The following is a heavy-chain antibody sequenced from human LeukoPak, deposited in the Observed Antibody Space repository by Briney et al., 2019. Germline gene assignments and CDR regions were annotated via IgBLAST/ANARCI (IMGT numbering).Heavy chain of an antibody. J-gene: IGHJ4*02. CDR1: GFTFSSYS. V-gene: IGHV3-21*01. D-gene: IGHD1-26*01. CDR2: ISSSSSYI. CDR3: ARDAGSGSFSTTIDY. Sequence: PGGSLRLSCAASGFTFSSYSMNWVRQAPGKGLEWVSSISSSSSYIYYADSVKGRFTISRDNAKNSLYLQMNSLRAEDTAVYYCARDAGSGSFSTTIDYWGQGTLVTVSS.